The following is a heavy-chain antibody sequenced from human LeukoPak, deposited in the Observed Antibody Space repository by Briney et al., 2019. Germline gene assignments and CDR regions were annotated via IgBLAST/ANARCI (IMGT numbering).Heavy chain of an antibody. J-gene: IGHJ4*02. CDR2: INSDGSST. D-gene: IGHD2-2*02. V-gene: IGHV3-74*01. Sequence: GGSLRLSCAASGFTFSSYWMHWVRQAPGKGLVWVSRINSDGSSTSYADSVKGRFTISRDNAKSTLYLQMNSLRAEDTAVYYCARVWTICPSCYTREDYWGQGTLVTVSS. CDR3: ARVWTICPSCYTREDY. CDR1: GFTFSSYW.